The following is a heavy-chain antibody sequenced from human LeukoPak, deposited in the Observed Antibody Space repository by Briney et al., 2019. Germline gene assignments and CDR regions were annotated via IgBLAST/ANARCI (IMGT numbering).Heavy chain of an antibody. CDR2: INHSGST. CDR1: GGSFSGYY. CDR3: ARGGGYRDFDL. J-gene: IGHJ2*01. V-gene: IGHV4-34*01. Sequence: SETLSLTCAVYGGSFSGYYWSWIRQPPGKGLEWIGEINHSGSTNYNPSLKSRVTISVDTSKNQLSLKLSSVTAADTAVYYCARGGGYRDFDLWGRGTLVTVSS. D-gene: IGHD2-15*01.